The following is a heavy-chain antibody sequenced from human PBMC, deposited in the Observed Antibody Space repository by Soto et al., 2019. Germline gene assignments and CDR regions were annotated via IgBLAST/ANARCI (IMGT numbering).Heavy chain of an antibody. CDR3: ARDRGPPRSYYGMDV. J-gene: IGHJ6*02. CDR2: IYSGGST. D-gene: IGHD1-26*01. CDR1: GFTVSSNY. V-gene: IGHV3-53*01. Sequence: PWGSLRLSCAASGFTVSSNYMSWVRQAPGKGLEWVSVIYSGGSTYYADSVKGRFTISRDNSKNTLYLQMNSLRAEDTAVYYCARDRGPPRSYYGMDVWGQGTTVTVSS.